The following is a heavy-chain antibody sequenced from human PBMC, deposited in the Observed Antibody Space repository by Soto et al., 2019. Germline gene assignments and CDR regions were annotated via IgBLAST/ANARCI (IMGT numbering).Heavy chain of an antibody. D-gene: IGHD3-3*01. CDR1: GGSISSYY. CDR3: ARGKGEWLLPIAHFDY. V-gene: IGHV4-59*13. J-gene: IGHJ4*01. Sequence: PSETLSLTCTVSGGSISSYYWSCIRQPPGKGLVWIGYIHYRGSTNYIPSLKSRVTISVDTSKKQFYLKLSSVNAADTAVYYCARGKGEWLLPIAHFDYWGHGTLVTVSS. CDR2: IHYRGST.